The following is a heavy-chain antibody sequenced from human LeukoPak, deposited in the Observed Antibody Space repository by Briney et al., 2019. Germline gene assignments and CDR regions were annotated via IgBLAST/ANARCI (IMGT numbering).Heavy chain of an antibody. Sequence: SETLSLTCTVSGGSISSSSYYWGWIRQPPRKGLEWIGSIYYSGSTYYNPSLKSRVTISVDTSKNQFSLKLSSVTAADTAVYYCARVIRYYYDSSGYYFFDYWGQGTLVTVSS. CDR2: IYYSGST. CDR3: ARVIRYYYDSSGYYFFDY. J-gene: IGHJ4*02. CDR1: GGSISSSSYY. D-gene: IGHD3-22*01. V-gene: IGHV4-39*07.